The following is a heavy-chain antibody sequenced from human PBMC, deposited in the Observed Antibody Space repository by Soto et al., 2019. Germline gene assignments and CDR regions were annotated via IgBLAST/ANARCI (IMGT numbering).Heavy chain of an antibody. J-gene: IGHJ5*02. Sequence: QITLKESGPTLVKPTQTLTLTCTFSGFSLSTSAVGVGWIRQSPGRALEWLAFIYWDDDKRYSPSLNSRLTITQDTSKNQVVLTMTDMDPVDTATYYRAHRRPYNRNWNAGWFGPWGQGTLVTVSS. CDR3: AHRRPYNRNWNAGWFGP. CDR2: IYWDDDK. V-gene: IGHV2-5*02. D-gene: IGHD1-1*01. CDR1: GFSLSTSAVG.